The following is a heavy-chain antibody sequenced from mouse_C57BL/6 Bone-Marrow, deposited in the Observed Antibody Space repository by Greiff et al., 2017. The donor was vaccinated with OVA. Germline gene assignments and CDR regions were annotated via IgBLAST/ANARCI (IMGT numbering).Heavy chain of an antibody. Sequence: EVKLMESGGDLVKPGGSLKLSCAASGFTFSSYGMSWVRQTPDKRLEWVATIGSGGSYTYYPDSVKGRFTISRDNAKNTLYLQMSSLKSEDTAMYYCARQGGLEAFAYWGQGTLVTVSA. V-gene: IGHV5-6*01. J-gene: IGHJ3*01. D-gene: IGHD2-4*01. CDR1: GFTFSSYG. CDR2: IGSGGSYT. CDR3: ARQGGLEAFAY.